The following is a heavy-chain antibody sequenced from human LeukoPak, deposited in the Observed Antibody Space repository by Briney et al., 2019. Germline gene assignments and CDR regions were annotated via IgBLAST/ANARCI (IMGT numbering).Heavy chain of an antibody. J-gene: IGHJ5*02. CDR2: IRPDGTNE. D-gene: IGHD2-21*01. Sequence: GGSLRLSCEASGVIFRNYGMHWVRQAPAEGLAGVAFIRPDGTNENYADSVKGRCTISRDTSKTTRLLHTERVKADDTDMYYCAKCGGGLDPWGQGTLVTVSS. V-gene: IGHV3-30*02. CDR3: AKCGGGLDP. CDR1: GVIFRNYG.